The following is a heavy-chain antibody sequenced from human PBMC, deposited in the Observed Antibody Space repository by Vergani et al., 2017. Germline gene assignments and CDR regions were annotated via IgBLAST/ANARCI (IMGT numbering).Heavy chain of an antibody. CDR3: AGHIVVVPAAITMSAGYGMDV. Sequence: QVQLVQSGAEVKKPGSSVKVSCKASGGTFSSYAISWVRQAPGQGLEWMGRIIPIFGTANYAQKFQGRVTITADESTSTAYRGLRSLRAEDTAVYDCAGHIVVVPAAITMSAGYGMDVWGQGTTVTVSS. V-gene: IGHV1-69*18. CDR2: IIPIFGTA. CDR1: GGTFSSYA. D-gene: IGHD2-2*02. J-gene: IGHJ6*02.